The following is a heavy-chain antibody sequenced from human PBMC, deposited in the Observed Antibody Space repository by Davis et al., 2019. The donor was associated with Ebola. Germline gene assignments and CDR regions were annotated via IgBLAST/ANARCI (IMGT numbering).Heavy chain of an antibody. D-gene: IGHD3-16*01. CDR1: RGSINSRF. Sequence: PSETLSLTCAVSRGSINSRFWSWIRQSPGQGLEWIGSIFYTGSTNLNPSLRSRVTLSVDRPKNQFSLNLTSVTAADTAVYFCARQPRSTRSPEYYHGLDVWGQGTTVVVSS. V-gene: IGHV4-59*11. CDR2: IFYTGST. CDR3: ARQPRSTRSPEYYHGLDV. J-gene: IGHJ6*02.